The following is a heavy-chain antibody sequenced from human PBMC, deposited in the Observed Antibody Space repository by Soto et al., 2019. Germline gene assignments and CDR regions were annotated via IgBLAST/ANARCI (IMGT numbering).Heavy chain of an antibody. CDR3: ARDVI. CDR1: GFTCSNFW. V-gene: IGHV3-7*05. Sequence: EVQLVESGGGLVQPGGSLRLSCAASGFTCSNFWMSWVRQAPGKGLEWVASIKSDGSERSHVDAVRGRFSISRDNARNSLYLQMNSLRADDTAVYYCARDVIWGQGSLVTVSS. J-gene: IGHJ4*02. CDR2: IKSDGSER.